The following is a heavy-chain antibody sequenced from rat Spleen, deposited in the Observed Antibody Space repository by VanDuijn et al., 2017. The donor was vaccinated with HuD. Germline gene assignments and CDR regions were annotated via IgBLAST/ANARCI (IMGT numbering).Heavy chain of an antibody. J-gene: IGHJ2*01. CDR1: GFTFSNYD. D-gene: IGHD1-9*01. CDR3: ARLHTLHY. V-gene: IGHV5-25*01. Sequence: EVQLVESGGGLVQPGRSLKLSCAASGFTFSNYDMAWVRQAPTKGLEWVASISTSGGSTYYRDSVKGRFTVSRDNAKSTLYLKMDSLRSEDTATYYCARLHTLHYWGQGVMVTVSS. CDR2: ISTSGGST.